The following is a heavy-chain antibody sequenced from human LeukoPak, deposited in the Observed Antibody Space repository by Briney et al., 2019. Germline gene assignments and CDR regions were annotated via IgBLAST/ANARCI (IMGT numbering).Heavy chain of an antibody. J-gene: IGHJ4*02. CDR3: ARDLTMVRGVTTDY. V-gene: IGHV1-2*02. CDR2: INPNSGGT. D-gene: IGHD3-10*01. Sequence: ASVKVSCKASGYTFTGYYMHWVRQAPGQGLEWMGWINPNSGGTYYAQKFQGRVTMTRDTSISTAYMELSRLRSDDTAVYYCARDLTMVRGVTTDYWGQGTLVTVSS. CDR1: GYTFTGYY.